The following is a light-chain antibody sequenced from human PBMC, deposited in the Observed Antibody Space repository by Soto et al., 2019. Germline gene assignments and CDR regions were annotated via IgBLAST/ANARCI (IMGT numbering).Light chain of an antibody. J-gene: IGKJ1*01. V-gene: IGKV1-39*01. CDR3: QQVKNYTRT. Sequence: DIQMTQSPSYLSASVGDRVTITCRASQSISTYLNWYQQKPGKAPKLLMHAASSLDRGVPSRFSGSISETEGTITITSLKTEDVATYYCQQVKNYTRTFGQGTKVDIK. CDR2: AAS. CDR1: QSISTY.